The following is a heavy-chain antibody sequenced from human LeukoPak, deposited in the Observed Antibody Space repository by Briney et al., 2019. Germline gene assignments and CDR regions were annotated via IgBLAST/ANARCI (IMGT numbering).Heavy chain of an antibody. D-gene: IGHD6-19*01. Sequence: PSETLSLTCTVSGGSISSYYWSWIRQPPGKGLEWIGYIYYSGSTNYNPSLKSRVTISVDTSKNQFSLKLSSVTAADTAVYYCASSIAVASLDAFDIWGQGTMVTVSS. CDR3: ASSIAVASLDAFDI. V-gene: IGHV4-59*12. CDR2: IYYSGST. CDR1: GGSISSYY. J-gene: IGHJ3*02.